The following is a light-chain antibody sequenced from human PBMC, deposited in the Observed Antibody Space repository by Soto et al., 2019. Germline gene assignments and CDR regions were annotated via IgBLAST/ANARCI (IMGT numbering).Light chain of an antibody. V-gene: IGKV3-11*01. J-gene: IGKJ4*01. CDR2: GAS. CDR3: QQRYNWPLT. Sequence: EIVLTQSPATLSLSPGERATLSCRASQSVSVYLAWYQQKPGQAPRLLIYGASSRATGIPARFSGSGSGTDFTLTISSLEPEDFAVYYCQQRYNWPLTFGGGTKVDIK. CDR1: QSVSVY.